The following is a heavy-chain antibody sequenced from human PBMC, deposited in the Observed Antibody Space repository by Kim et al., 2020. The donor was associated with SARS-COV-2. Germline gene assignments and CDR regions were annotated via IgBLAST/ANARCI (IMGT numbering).Heavy chain of an antibody. J-gene: IGHJ4*02. CDR3: SNASGWLPRY. CDR2: VSGDGGTT. V-gene: IGHV3-43*02. D-gene: IGHD6-19*01. Sequence: GGSLRLSCAASGFTFADSVMHWVRQAPGKGLEWVALVSGDGGTTYYADSVKGRFIISRDNSKDSLYLQMNSLRTDDTAFYYCSNASGWLPRYWGQGTLVTVSS. CDR1: GFTFADSV.